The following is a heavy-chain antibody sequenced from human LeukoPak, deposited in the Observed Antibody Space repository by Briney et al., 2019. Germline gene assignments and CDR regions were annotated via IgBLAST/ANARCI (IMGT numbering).Heavy chain of an antibody. D-gene: IGHD2-2*02. CDR2: INHSGST. CDR1: GGSFSGYY. V-gene: IGHV4-34*01. Sequence: PSETLSLTCAVYGGSFSGYYGSCIRQPPGKGLEWIGEINHSGSTNYNPSLKSRVTISVDTSKNQFSLKLSSVTAADTAVYYCARGNLVVVPAAIAWFDPWGQGTLVTVSS. CDR3: ARGNLVVVPAAIAWFDP. J-gene: IGHJ5*02.